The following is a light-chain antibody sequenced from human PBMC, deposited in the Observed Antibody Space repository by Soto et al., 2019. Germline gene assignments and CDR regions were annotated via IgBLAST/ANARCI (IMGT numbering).Light chain of an antibody. CDR3: QSYDSSLSGWV. J-gene: IGLJ3*02. CDR1: SPNIGAGYD. CDR2: GNS. V-gene: IGLV1-40*01. Sequence: QLVLTQPPSVSGAPGQGVTISCTGTSPNIGAGYDVHWYQQLPGRAPKVLMYGNSNRPSGVPDRFSGSKSGASASLAITGLQAEDEANYYCQSYDSSLSGWVFGGGTKLTVL.